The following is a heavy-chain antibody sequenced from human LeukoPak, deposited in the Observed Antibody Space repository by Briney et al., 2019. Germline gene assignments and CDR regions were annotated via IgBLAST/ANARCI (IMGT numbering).Heavy chain of an antibody. CDR1: GFTFSSYA. D-gene: IGHD1-14*01. CDR3: AKISNPYYYMDV. Sequence: GGSLRLSCAASGFTFSSYAMHWVRQAPGKGLEWVAVISYDGSNKYYADSVKGRFTISRDNSKNTLYLQMNSLRAEDTAVYYCAKISNPYYYMDVWGKGTTVTVSS. J-gene: IGHJ6*03. V-gene: IGHV3-30-3*02. CDR2: ISYDGSNK.